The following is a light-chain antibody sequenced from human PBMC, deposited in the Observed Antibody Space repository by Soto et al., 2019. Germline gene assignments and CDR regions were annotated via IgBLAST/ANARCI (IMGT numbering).Light chain of an antibody. CDR3: SSYTTSSTVV. Sequence: QSALTQPASASGSPGQSITISCTGTSSDVGGYNYVSWYQQHPGKAPKLMIYDVCNRPSGVSDRFSGSKSGDTASLTIAGLLAEDEDDYYCSSYTTSSTVVFGGGTQLTVL. CDR2: DVC. V-gene: IGLV2-14*01. J-gene: IGLJ2*01. CDR1: SSDVGGYNY.